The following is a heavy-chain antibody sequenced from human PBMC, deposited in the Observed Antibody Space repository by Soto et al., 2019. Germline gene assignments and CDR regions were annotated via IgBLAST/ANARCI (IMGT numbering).Heavy chain of an antibody. CDR2: IKQDGSEK. CDR3: GRENYGDSSGYPGY. Sequence: GALRLSCAASGFTFRSYWMSWVRQAPGKGLEWVANIKQDGSEKYYVDSVQGRFTISRDNAKNSLYLQMNSLRAEDTAVYYWGRENYGDSSGYPGYWGQETLVTVSS. CDR1: GFTFRSYW. J-gene: IGHJ4*02. D-gene: IGHD3-22*01. V-gene: IGHV3-7*01.